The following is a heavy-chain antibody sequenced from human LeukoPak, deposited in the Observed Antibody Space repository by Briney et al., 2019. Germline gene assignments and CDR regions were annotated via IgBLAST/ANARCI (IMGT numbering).Heavy chain of an antibody. V-gene: IGHV4-4*02. J-gene: IGHJ6*03. Sequence: PSETLSLTCAVSGGSISSSNWWSWVRQPPGKGLEWIGEIYHSGSTNYNPSLKSRVTISVDTSKNQFSLKLRSVTAADTAVYYCARGVVVEHFYYYYMDVWGKGTTVTVSS. CDR1: GGSISSSNW. D-gene: IGHD3-22*01. CDR2: IYHSGST. CDR3: ARGVVVEHFYYYYMDV.